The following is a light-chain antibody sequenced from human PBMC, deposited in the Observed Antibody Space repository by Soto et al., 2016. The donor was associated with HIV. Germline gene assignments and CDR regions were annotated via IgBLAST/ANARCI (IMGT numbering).Light chain of an antibody. Sequence: SSELIQDPVVSVALGQTVKITCQGDSVTSYYVSWYQQKPGQAPRLVIYGKNNRPSGIPDRFSGSSSGNTAPLTITGAQAEDEADYYCNSRYTSDSHHYVFGTGTKVTVL. CDR1: SVTSYY. J-gene: IGLJ1*01. CDR2: GKN. V-gene: IGLV3-19*01. CDR3: NSRYTSDSHHYV.